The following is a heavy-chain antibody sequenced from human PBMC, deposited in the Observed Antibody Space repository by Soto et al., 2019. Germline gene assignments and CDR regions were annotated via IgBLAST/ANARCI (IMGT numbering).Heavy chain of an antibody. CDR3: ATDPRPSRSYPQPYAFDI. J-gene: IGHJ3*02. Sequence: QVQLVQSGAEVKKPGASVKVSCKVSGYTLTELSMHWVRQAPGKGLEWMGGFDPEDGETIYAQKFQGRVTMTEDTSTDTAYMELSSLRSEDTAVYYCATDPRPSRSYPQPYAFDIWGQGTMVTVSS. V-gene: IGHV1-24*01. CDR2: FDPEDGET. CDR1: GYTLTELS.